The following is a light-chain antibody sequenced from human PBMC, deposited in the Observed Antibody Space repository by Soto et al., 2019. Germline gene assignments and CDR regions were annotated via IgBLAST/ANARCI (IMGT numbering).Light chain of an antibody. CDR1: QSVSSY. CDR2: DAS. J-gene: IGKJ4*01. Sequence: EIVLTQSPATLSLSPGERATLSCRASQSVSSYLAWYQQKPGQAPRLLIYDASNRATGIPARFSGSGSGTAFTLTISSLEPEDFAVYYCQQRSNCSFGGGTKVEIK. V-gene: IGKV3-11*01. CDR3: QQRSNCS.